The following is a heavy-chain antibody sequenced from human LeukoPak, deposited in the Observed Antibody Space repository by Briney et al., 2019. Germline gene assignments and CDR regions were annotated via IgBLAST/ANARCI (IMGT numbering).Heavy chain of an antibody. J-gene: IGHJ5*02. CDR2: IYSGGST. D-gene: IGHD1-1*01. V-gene: IGHV3-66*01. CDR3: ARDRGNGDNWFDP. Sequence: GGSLRLSCAASGFTVSSNYMNWVRQAPGKGLEWVSIIYSGGSTYYADSVKGRFIISRDNSNNTLYLQMNSLRAEDTAVYYCARDRGNGDNWFDPWGQGTLVTVSS. CDR1: GFTVSSNY.